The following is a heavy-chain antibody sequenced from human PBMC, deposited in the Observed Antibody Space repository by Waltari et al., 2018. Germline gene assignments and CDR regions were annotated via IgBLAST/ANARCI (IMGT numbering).Heavy chain of an antibody. D-gene: IGHD4-17*01. CDR1: GFTFGSYA. Sequence: EVQLLESGGGLVQPGGSLRLSCAASGFTFGSYAMRWVRQAPGKGLEWVSVIYTGGSTYYADSVKGRFTISRDNSKNTLYLQMNSLRAEDTAVYYCAKVPYGDYVSWGQGTLVTVSS. CDR2: IYTGGST. CDR3: AKVPYGDYVS. V-gene: IGHV3-23*03. J-gene: IGHJ4*02.